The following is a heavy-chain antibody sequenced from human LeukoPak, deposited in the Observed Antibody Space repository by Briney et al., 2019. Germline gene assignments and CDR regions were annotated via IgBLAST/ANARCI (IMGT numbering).Heavy chain of an antibody. V-gene: IGHV3-21*01. CDR3: VSDLDTVTTAFFVY. CDR2: ISSSSSYI. Sequence: PGGSLRLSCAASGFTFSSYSMNWVRQAPGKGLEWVSSISSSSSYIYYADSVKGRFTISRDNAKNSLYLQMNSLRAEDTAVYYCVSDLDTVTTAFFVYWGQGTLVTVSS. D-gene: IGHD4-11*01. J-gene: IGHJ4*02. CDR1: GFTFSSYS.